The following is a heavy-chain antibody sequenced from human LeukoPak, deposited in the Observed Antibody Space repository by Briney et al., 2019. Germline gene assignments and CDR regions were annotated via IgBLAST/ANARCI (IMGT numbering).Heavy chain of an antibody. Sequence: SETLSLTCTVSGGSISSSSYYWGWIRQPPGKGLEWIGSIYYSGSTYYNPSLKSRVTISVDTSKNQFSLKLSSVTAADTAVYYCARHNYDFWSGNNWFDPWGQGTLVTVSS. CDR2: IYYSGST. D-gene: IGHD3-3*01. J-gene: IGHJ5*02. CDR3: ARHNYDFWSGNNWFDP. V-gene: IGHV4-39*01. CDR1: GGSISSSSYY.